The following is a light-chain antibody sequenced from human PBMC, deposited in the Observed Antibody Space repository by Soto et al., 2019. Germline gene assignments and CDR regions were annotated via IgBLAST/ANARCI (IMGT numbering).Light chain of an antibody. Sequence: SYELTQPPSVSVSPGQTASITCSGDKLGDKYACWYQQKPGQSPVLVIYQDGKRPSGIPERFSGSNSGNTATLTISGTQAMDEADYYCQAWDSSTVVFGTGTKLTVL. CDR1: KLGDKY. CDR2: QDG. J-gene: IGLJ1*01. CDR3: QAWDSSTVV. V-gene: IGLV3-1*01.